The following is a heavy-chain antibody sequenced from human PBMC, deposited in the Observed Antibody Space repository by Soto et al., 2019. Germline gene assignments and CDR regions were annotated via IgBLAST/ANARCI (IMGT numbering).Heavy chain of an antibody. D-gene: IGHD3-10*01. Sequence: EVQLVESGGGLVQPGGSLRLSCAASGFTFSTYSMNWVRQAPGKGLEWVAYINTGSITIYYADSVKGRVTISRDNAQNSLYLQMNSLRDEDTAVYYCARRIITRVPEHGFYGMDVWGQGTTVTVSS. CDR1: GFTFSTYS. J-gene: IGHJ6*02. V-gene: IGHV3-48*02. CDR2: INTGSITI. CDR3: ARRIITRVPEHGFYGMDV.